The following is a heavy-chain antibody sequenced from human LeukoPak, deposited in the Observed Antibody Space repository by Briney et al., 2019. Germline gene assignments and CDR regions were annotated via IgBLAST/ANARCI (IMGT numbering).Heavy chain of an antibody. CDR2: ISAYNGNT. V-gene: IGHV1-18*04. Sequence: ASVKVSCKASGYTFTSYGISWVRQAPGQGLEWMGWISAYNGNTNYAQKLQGRVTMTTDTPTSTAYMELRSLRSDDTAVYYCARGQLTMVHRSGLRYFDYWGQGTLVTVSS. CDR1: GYTFTSYG. D-gene: IGHD3-10*01. CDR3: ARGQLTMVHRSGLRYFDY. J-gene: IGHJ4*02.